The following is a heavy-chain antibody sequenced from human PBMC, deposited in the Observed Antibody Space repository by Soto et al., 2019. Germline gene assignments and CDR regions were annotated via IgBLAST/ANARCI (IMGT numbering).Heavy chain of an antibody. V-gene: IGHV1-46*01. J-gene: IGHJ4*02. CDR1: GYTFTSYY. CDR3: AILRHGYNKVDY. Sequence: ASVKVSCKASGYTFTSYYMHWVRQAPGQGLEWMGIINPSGGSTSYAQKFQGRVTMTRDTSTRTVYMELSSLRSEDTAVYYCAILRHGYNKVDYWGQGTLVTVYS. CDR2: INPSGGST. D-gene: IGHD5-12*01.